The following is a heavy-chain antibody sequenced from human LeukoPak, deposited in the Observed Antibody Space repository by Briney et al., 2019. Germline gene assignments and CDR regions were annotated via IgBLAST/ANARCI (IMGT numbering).Heavy chain of an antibody. V-gene: IGHV3-7*01. D-gene: IGHD2-15*01. J-gene: IGHJ4*02. CDR3: ARARRYLGYCSGGSCYGYFDY. CDR1: GFTFSSYG. Sequence: GGSLRLSCAASGFTFSSYGMNWVRQAPGKGLEWVANIKQDGSEKYYVDSVKGRFTISRDNAKNSLYLQMNSLRAEDTAVYYCARARRYLGYCSGGSCYGYFDYWGQGTLVTVSS. CDR2: IKQDGSEK.